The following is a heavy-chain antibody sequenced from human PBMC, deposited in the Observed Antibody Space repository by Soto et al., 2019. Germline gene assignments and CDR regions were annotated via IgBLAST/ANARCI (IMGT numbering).Heavy chain of an antibody. D-gene: IGHD7-27*01. V-gene: IGHV4-59*13. Sequence: WIRQPPGKGLEWIGYIDYTGATNYSPSLASRVTISVDTSKNQFSLKLTSLTAADTAIYYCARANWYFDYWGQGTLVTVSS. CDR2: IDYTGAT. J-gene: IGHJ4*02. CDR3: ARANWYFDY.